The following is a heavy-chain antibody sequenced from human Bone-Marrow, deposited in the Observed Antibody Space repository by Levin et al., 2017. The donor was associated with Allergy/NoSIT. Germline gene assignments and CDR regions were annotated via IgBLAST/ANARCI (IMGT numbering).Heavy chain of an antibody. V-gene: IGHV1-46*01. J-gene: IGHJ4*02. D-gene: IGHD4-11*01. CDR2: LNPSGGST. CDR1: GDTFTTYY. Sequence: ASVKVSCKASGDTFTTYYMHWVRQAPGQGLEWMGILNPSGGSTNYAQKFQDRLTMTRDTSTNTIYMELSSLRSEDTAVYYCARGGYSDYVFYFLDYWGQGTLVTVSS. CDR3: ARGGYSDYVFYFLDY.